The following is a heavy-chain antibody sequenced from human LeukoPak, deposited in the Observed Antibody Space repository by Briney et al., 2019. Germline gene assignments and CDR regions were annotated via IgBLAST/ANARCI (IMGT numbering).Heavy chain of an antibody. CDR2: IYYSGST. D-gene: IGHD3-22*01. CDR3: ARGPVHYDSSGYYYDAFDI. CDR1: GGSISSSSYY. V-gene: IGHV4-39*07. Sequence: SETLSLTCTVSGGSISSSSYYWGWIRQPPGTGLEWLGSIYYSGSTYYNPSLKSRVTISVDTSKNQFSLKLSSVTAADAAVYYCARGPVHYDSSGYYYDAFDIWGQGTMVTVSS. J-gene: IGHJ3*02.